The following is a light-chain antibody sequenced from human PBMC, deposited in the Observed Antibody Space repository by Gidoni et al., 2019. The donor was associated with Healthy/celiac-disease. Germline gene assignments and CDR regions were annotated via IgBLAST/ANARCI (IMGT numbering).Light chain of an antibody. CDR1: QSVSNW. J-gene: IGKJ1*01. V-gene: IGKV1-5*01. CDR2: RAS. CDR3: QQQDSFSPWS. Sequence: DIRMTPSPSTLSASVGDRVTITCRASQSVSNWLAWYQQRPGKAPKVLISRASTLKSGVPSRVSGSGYGKDFTLTISSLQHDDFATYYCQQQDSFSPWSFGQGTEVEMK.